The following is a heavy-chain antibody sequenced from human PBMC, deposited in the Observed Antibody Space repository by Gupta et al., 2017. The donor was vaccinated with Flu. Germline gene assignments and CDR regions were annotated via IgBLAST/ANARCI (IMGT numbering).Heavy chain of an antibody. J-gene: IGHJ4*02. V-gene: IGHV3-48*03. Sequence: EVHLVESGGGLVQPGGSLRLSCAVSGFTFGIFEFNWVRQAPGKGLEWVSYISNSGSTTYFAESVKGRFTISRDNAQNSLYLQMNGLRAEDTGVYYCARDSGHCSDASCNHFDYWGQGALVTGSS. CDR3: ARDSGHCSDASCNHFDY. CDR1: GFTFGIFE. D-gene: IGHD2-15*01. CDR2: ISNSGSTT.